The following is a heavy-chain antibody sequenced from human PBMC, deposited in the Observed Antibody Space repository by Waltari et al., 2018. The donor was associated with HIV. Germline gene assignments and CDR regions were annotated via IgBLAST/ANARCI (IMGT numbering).Heavy chain of an antibody. CDR2: IDHSGRD. CDR3: SRGTRLRVFSGVTVLSSGLAV. D-gene: IGHD3-16*01. V-gene: IGHV4-34*01. CDR1: GSSFIGYF. J-gene: IGHJ6*01. Sequence: QVQLDQWGAGLLKPSEPLSVTCLVSGSSFIGYFWTWIRLYPEKGLEWTGEIDHSGRDNVNPARSGRVTRSLDPSGSHFALEMSPVTAADTSISFCSRGTRLRVFSGVTVLSSGLAVWGRGTTITVSS.